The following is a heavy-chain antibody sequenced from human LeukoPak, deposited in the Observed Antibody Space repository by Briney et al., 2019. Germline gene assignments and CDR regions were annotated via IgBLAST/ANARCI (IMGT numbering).Heavy chain of an antibody. CDR2: INHSGST. D-gene: IGHD3-10*01. V-gene: IGHV4-34*01. CDR1: GGSFSGYY. Sequence: SETLSLTCAVYGGSFSGYYWSWIRQPPGKGLEWIWEINHSGSTNYNPSLKSQVTISVDTSKNQFSLKLSSVTAADAAVYYCASRVYGLGSFNYWGQGTLVTVSS. J-gene: IGHJ4*01. CDR3: ASRVYGLGSFNY.